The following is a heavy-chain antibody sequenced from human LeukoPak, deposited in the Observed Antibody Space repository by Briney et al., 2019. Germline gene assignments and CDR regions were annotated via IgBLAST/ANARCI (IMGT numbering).Heavy chain of an antibody. V-gene: IGHV3-23*01. D-gene: IGHD2-15*01. CDR3: AKGRGYCTGGSCYSDY. Sequence: PGGSLRLSCTASGFTFSNYAMSWVRQAPEKELEWVSTISGSDGSTYYADSVKGRFTISRDNSKNTLYLQMNSLRVEDTAIYYCAKGRGYCTGGSCYSDYWGQGTLVTVSS. CDR2: ISGSDGST. J-gene: IGHJ4*02. CDR1: GFTFSNYA.